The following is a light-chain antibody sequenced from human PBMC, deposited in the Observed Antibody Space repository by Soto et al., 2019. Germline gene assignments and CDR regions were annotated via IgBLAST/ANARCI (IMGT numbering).Light chain of an antibody. V-gene: IGKV3-20*01. J-gene: IGKJ1*01. CDR2: AAS. CDR1: QPVSGNF. CDR3: QQYGTSPRT. Sequence: EIVLTQSPATLSLSPWERATLSCRASQPVSGNFLAWYQQRPGQAPRLLIYAASSRATGIPDRFSGSGSGTDFTLTISRLEPEDFAVYYCQQYGTSPRTFGQGTKVDIK.